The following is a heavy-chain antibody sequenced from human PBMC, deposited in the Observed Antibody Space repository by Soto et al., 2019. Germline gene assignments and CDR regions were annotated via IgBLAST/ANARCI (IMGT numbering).Heavy chain of an antibody. Sequence: SETLSLTCPVSDGSISSGDYYWCWIRQPPGKGLKWIGYIYYSGSTYYNPSLKSRVTISVDTSKNQFSLKLSSVTAADTAVYYCARARGSSGWYHYYYYGMDVWGQGTTVTVSS. CDR3: ARARGSSGWYHYYYYGMDV. D-gene: IGHD6-19*01. J-gene: IGHJ6*02. CDR1: DGSISSGDYY. CDR2: IYYSGST. V-gene: IGHV4-30-4*01.